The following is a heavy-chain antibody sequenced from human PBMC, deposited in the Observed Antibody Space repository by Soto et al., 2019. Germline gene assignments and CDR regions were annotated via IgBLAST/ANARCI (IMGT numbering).Heavy chain of an antibody. J-gene: IGHJ4*02. D-gene: IGHD3-10*01. V-gene: IGHV3-9*01. Sequence: VQLVESGGGWVQPGRSLRLSCVASGFKFDEYGMSWVRQAPRRGLECVAGISWHSGVVDYADSVQGRFTVSRDNAKNSLYLQMNSLRPEDTAFYFCAKRMGRKDMYFDFWGQGTLVTVSS. CDR1: GFKFDEYG. CDR3: AKRMGRKDMYFDF. CDR2: ISWHSGVV.